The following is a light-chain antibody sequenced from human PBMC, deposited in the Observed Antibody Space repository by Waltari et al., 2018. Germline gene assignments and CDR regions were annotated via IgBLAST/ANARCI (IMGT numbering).Light chain of an antibody. V-gene: IGKV3-20*01. CDR1: QSVSRA. J-gene: IGKJ1*01. Sequence: EIVLTQSPGTLSLSLGERATLSCRASQSVSRALAWYQQKPGQAPRLLIYGASTRATGIPDRFSGSGSATDFSLTSSRLEPDDFAVYYCQHDLRLPVTFGQGTTVEI. CDR3: QHDLRLPVT. CDR2: GAS.